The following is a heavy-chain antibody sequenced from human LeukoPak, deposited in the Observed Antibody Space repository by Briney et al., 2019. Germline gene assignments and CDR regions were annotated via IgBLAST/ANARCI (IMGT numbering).Heavy chain of an antibody. CDR1: GYTFTSYG. CDR2: ISAYNGNT. J-gene: IGHJ3*02. CDR3: ARERAEYYYDSSGYFAFDI. D-gene: IGHD3-22*01. V-gene: IGHV1-18*01. Sequence: ASVKVSCKASGYTFTSYGISWVRQAPGQGLEWMGWISAYNGNTNYAQKLQGRVTMTTDTSTSTAYMELRSLRSDDTAVYYCARERAEYYYDSSGYFAFDIWGQGTMVTVSS.